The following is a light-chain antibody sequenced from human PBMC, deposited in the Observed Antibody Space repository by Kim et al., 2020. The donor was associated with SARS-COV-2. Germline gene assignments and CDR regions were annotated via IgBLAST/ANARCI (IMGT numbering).Light chain of an antibody. Sequence: EIVLTQSPGTLSLSSGERVTLSCRASQSFSSAYLAWYQQKPGQAPRLLIYGASSRATGIPDRFSGSGSGTDFTLSISRLEPEDFAVYYCKDYGSSHTFGGGNKVDIK. V-gene: IGKV3-20*01. CDR2: GAS. CDR3: KDYGSSHT. CDR1: QSFSSAY. J-gene: IGKJ4*01.